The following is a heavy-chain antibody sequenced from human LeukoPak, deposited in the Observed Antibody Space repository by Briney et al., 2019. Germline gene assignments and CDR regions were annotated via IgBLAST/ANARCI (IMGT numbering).Heavy chain of an antibody. CDR3: ARDRGPVYYDYVWGSYRFDY. Sequence: GSSVKVSCKASGYTFTSYGISWVRQAPGQGLEWMGWISAYNGNTNYAQKLQGRVTMTTDTSTSTAYMELRSLRSDDTAVYYCARDRGPVYYDYVWGSYRFDYWGQGTLVTVSS. V-gene: IGHV1-18*01. D-gene: IGHD3-16*02. J-gene: IGHJ4*02. CDR2: ISAYNGNT. CDR1: GYTFTSYG.